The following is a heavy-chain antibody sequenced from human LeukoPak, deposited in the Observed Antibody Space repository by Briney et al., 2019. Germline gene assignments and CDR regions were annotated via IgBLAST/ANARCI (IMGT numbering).Heavy chain of an antibody. CDR2: IYDDGGT. CDR1: GFTVTSTH. Sequence: GGSLRLSCTVSGFTVTSTHMDWVRQAPGKGPEWVALIYDDGGTVYADSVKGRFTISRANSKNMVYLQMNRLRPEDSAVYYCARDRAGRRASWVEFDFWGQGTLVTVSS. J-gene: IGHJ5*01. CDR3: ARDRAGRRASWVEFDF. V-gene: IGHV3-53*05. D-gene: IGHD3-10*01.